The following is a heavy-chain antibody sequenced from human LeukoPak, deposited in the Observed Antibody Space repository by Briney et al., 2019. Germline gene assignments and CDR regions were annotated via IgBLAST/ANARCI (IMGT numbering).Heavy chain of an antibody. Sequence: SETLSLTCTVSGGSVSSGSYYWSWIRQPPGKGLEWIGYIYYSGSTNYNPSLKSRVTISVDTSKNQFSLKLSSVTAADTAVYYCARDRATYYDFWSGSRALDYWGQGTLVTVSS. CDR1: GGSVSSGSYY. CDR2: IYYSGST. V-gene: IGHV4-61*01. J-gene: IGHJ4*02. CDR3: ARDRATYYDFWSGSRALDY. D-gene: IGHD3-3*01.